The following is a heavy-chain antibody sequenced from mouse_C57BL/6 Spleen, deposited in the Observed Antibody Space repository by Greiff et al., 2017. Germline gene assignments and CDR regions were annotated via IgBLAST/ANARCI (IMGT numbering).Heavy chain of an antibody. CDR2: ISDGGSYT. CDR1: GFTFSSYA. CDR3: ARDGDCSSWYFDV. J-gene: IGHJ1*03. V-gene: IGHV5-4*01. D-gene: IGHD3-1*01. Sequence: DVMLVESGGGLVKPGGSLKLSCAASGFTFSSYAMSWVRQTPEKRLEWVATISDGGSYTYYPDNVKGRFTISRDNAKNNLYLQMSHRKSEDTAMYYCARDGDCSSWYFDVWGTGTTVTVSS.